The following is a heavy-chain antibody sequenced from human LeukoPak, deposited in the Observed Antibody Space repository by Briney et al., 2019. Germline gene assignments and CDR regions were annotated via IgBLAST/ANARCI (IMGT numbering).Heavy chain of an antibody. V-gene: IGHV3-30*02. CDR1: GFTFSRYG. D-gene: IGHD1-26*01. J-gene: IGHJ4*02. CDR2: IWHDGSNK. Sequence: GGSLRLSCAASGFTFSRYGMHWVRQAPGTGLEWMAVIWHDGSNKYYAESVKGRFTISRDNSKNTVYLQMNSVSSEDSAVYYCSTSGSYYRFEYWGQGTLVTVSS. CDR3: STSGSYYRFEY.